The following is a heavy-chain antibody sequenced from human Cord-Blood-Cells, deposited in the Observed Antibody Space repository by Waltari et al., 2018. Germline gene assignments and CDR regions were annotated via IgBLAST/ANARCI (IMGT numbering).Heavy chain of an antibody. CDR1: GGSFSGYY. V-gene: IGHV4-34*01. CDR2: INHSGRT. Sequence: QVQLQQWGAGLLKPSETLSLTCAVYGGSFSGYYWSWIRQPPGKGLEWIGEINHSGRTNYNPSLKRRVSISVDTSKNQFSLKLSSVTAADTAVYYCARGERAAPDYWGQGTLVTVSS. CDR3: ARGERAAPDY. D-gene: IGHD6-6*01. J-gene: IGHJ4*02.